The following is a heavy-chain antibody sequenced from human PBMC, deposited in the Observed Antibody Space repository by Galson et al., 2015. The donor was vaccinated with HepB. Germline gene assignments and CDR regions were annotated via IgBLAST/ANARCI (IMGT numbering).Heavy chain of an antibody. J-gene: IGHJ4*02. D-gene: IGHD2-15*01. CDR3: AAVYCSGGSCYPGSFDY. CDR2: FDPEDGET. Sequence: SVKVSCKVSGYTLTELSMHWVRQAPGKGLEWMGGFDPEDGETIYAQKFQGRVTMTEDTSTDTAYMELSSLRSEDTAVYYCAAVYCSGGSCYPGSFDYWGQGTLVTVSS. V-gene: IGHV1-24*01. CDR1: GYTLTELS.